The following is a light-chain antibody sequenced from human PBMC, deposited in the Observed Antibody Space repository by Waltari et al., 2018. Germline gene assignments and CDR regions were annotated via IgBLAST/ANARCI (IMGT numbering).Light chain of an antibody. J-gene: IGKJ2*01. CDR3: HQYHSTPYT. Sequence: DIVMTQSPDSLAVSLGERATINCKSSQSVLYSSNNKNYLVWYQQKPGQPPKLLIYWASTRGSGVPDRFSGSGSGTDFTLTISSLQAEDVAVYFCHQYHSTPYTFGQGTRLEIK. CDR2: WAS. CDR1: QSVLYSSNNKNY. V-gene: IGKV4-1*01.